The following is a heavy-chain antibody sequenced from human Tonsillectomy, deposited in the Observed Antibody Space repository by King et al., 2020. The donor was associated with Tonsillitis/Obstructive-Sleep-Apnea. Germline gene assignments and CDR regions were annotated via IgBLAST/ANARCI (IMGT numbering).Heavy chain of an antibody. CDR3: ATNDCSSTSCLDAFDI. CDR1: GYSFTSYW. D-gene: IGHD2-2*01. CDR2: IDPSDSYT. J-gene: IGHJ3*02. V-gene: IGHV5-10-1*01. Sequence: EVQLQESGAEVKKPGESLRISCKGSGYSFTSYWISWVRQMPGKGLEWMGRIDPSDSYTNYSPSFQGHVTISADKSISTAYLQWSSLKASDTAMYYCATNDCSSTSCLDAFDIWGQGTMVTVSS.